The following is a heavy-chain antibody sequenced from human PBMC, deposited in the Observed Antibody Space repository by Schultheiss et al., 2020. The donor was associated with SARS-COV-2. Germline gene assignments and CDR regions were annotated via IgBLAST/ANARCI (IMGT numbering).Heavy chain of an antibody. D-gene: IGHD4-17*01. CDR3: ASHHDYGDYLIDY. CDR1: GGSISSYY. CDR2: INHSGST. V-gene: IGHV4-34*01. J-gene: IGHJ4*02. Sequence: SETLSLTCTVSGGSISSYYWSWIRQPPGKGLEWIGEINHSGSTNYNPSLKSRVTISVDTSKNQFSLKLSSVTAADTAVYYCASHHDYGDYLIDYWGQGTLVTVSS.